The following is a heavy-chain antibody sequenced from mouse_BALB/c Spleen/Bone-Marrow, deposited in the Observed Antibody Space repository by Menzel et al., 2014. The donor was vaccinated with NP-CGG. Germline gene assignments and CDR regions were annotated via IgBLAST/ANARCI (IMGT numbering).Heavy chain of an antibody. CDR2: INPGNGRT. J-gene: IGHJ1*01. CDR1: GYNFISXW. Sequence: VQLQQSGAELVKPGASVKLSCKASGYNFISXWXHWVXPRPXXGXXWXXXINPGNGRTNYNEKFKNKATLTIDKSSSTAYMQLSRLTSEDSAVYYCARWGKGYFDVWGAGTTVTVSS. D-gene: IGHD1-3*01. CDR3: ARWGKGYFDV. V-gene: IGHV1S81*02.